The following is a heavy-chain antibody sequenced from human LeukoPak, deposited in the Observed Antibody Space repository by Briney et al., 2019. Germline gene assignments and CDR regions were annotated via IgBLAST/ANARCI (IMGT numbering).Heavy chain of an antibody. CDR2: INPNSGGT. J-gene: IGHJ4*02. V-gene: IGHV1-2*02. Sequence: WASVKVSCKASGYTFTGYYMHWVRQAPGQGLEWMGWINPNSGGTNYAQKFQGRVTMTRDTSISTAYMELSRLRSDDTAVYYCARGGKHVVVITYYFDYWGQGTLVTVSS. CDR3: ARGGKHVVVITYYFDY. CDR1: GYTFTGYY. D-gene: IGHD3-22*01.